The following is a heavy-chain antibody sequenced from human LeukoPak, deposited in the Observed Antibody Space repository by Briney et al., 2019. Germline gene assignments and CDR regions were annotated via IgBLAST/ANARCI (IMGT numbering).Heavy chain of an antibody. CDR3: ARDLGDTYGSVGDFDY. D-gene: IGHD3-10*01. Sequence: ASVKVSCKASGYTFTRYYMHWVRQAPRQGLEWMGWINPDSGGTIYAQNFQGRVTMTRDTSISTAYMELSSLRSDDTAVYYCARDLGDTYGSVGDFDYWGQGTLVTVSS. V-gene: IGHV1-2*02. CDR2: INPDSGGT. CDR1: GYTFTRYY. J-gene: IGHJ4*02.